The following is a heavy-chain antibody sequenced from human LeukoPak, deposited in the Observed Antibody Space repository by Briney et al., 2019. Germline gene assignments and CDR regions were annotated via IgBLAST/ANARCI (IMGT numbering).Heavy chain of an antibody. V-gene: IGHV4-34*01. Sequence: PSETLSLTCAAYGGSFSDYYWSWIRQSPGKGLEWIGEINHRGRTNSNPSLKSRLTLSVDTSKNQISLKLSSVTAADTAVYYCASPVAGEGDYWGQGTLVTVSS. D-gene: IGHD2-15*01. J-gene: IGHJ4*02. CDR2: INHRGRT. CDR1: GGSFSDYY. CDR3: ASPVAGEGDY.